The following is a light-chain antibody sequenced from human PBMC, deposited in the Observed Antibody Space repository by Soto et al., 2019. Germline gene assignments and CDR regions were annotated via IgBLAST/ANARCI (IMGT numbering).Light chain of an antibody. CDR3: QQYNEWPQIT. Sequence: EIVMTQSPATLSVSPGERATLSCRASQSISSSYLAWYQQKPGQAPRLLISGASTRATGIPARFSGSGSGTEFTLTISSLQSEDFAVYYCQQYNEWPQITFGQGTRLEIK. CDR1: QSISSSY. CDR2: GAS. V-gene: IGKV3D-15*01. J-gene: IGKJ5*01.